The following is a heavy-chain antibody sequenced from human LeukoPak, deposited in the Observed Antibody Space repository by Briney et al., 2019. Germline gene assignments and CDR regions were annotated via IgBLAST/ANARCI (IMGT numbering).Heavy chain of an antibody. J-gene: IGHJ3*02. Sequence: GGSLRLSCAASGFTFSSYEMNWVRQAPGKGLQWVSYISGGGTTIYLADSVKGRFTISRDNAKKSLYLQMNSLRAEDTAVYYCARDLGSIATAGTETFDIWGQGTMVTVSS. D-gene: IGHD6-13*01. CDR2: ISGGGTTI. CDR3: ARDLGSIATAGTETFDI. CDR1: GFTFSSYE. V-gene: IGHV3-48*03.